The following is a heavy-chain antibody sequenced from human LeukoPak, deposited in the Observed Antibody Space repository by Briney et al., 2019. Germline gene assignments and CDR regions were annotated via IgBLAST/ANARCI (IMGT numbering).Heavy chain of an antibody. D-gene: IGHD3-22*01. CDR2: INPNSGGT. CDR1: GYTFTGYY. V-gene: IGHV1-2*02. CDR3: ARREQKSYYYDSGGYFQDDY. Sequence: ASVKVSCKASGYTFTGYYMNWVRQAPGQGLEWMGWINPNSGGTNYAQKFQGRVTMTRDTSISTAYMELSRLRSDDTAVYYRARREQKSYYYDSGGYFQDDYWGQGTLVTVSS. J-gene: IGHJ4*02.